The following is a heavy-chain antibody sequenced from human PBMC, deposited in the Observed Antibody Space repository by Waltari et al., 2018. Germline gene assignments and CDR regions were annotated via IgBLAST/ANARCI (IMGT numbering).Heavy chain of an antibody. J-gene: IGHJ5*02. Sequence: QMHLQQWGAGLLRPSETLSLTYTVYGGSIRDSYWSWSRQTPGKGLEWIGEVNHSGTTHYNPALESRVTVSIDPAKNQFFLTLRSVTAADTAVYYCQQQLVRWFDPWGQGTLVTVSS. CDR1: GGSIRDSY. D-gene: IGHD6-13*01. CDR2: VNHSGTT. CDR3: QQQLVRWFDP. V-gene: IGHV4-34*02.